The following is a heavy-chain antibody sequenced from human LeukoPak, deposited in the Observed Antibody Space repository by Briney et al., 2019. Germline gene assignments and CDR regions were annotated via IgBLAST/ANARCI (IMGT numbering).Heavy chain of an antibody. J-gene: IGHJ4*02. CDR3: ARLYSGYDYNDY. D-gene: IGHD5-12*01. V-gene: IGHV4-34*01. Sequence: ASETLSLTCAVYGGSFSGYYWSWIRQPPGKGLEWIGEINHSGSTNYNPSLKSRVTISVDTSKNQFSLKLSSVTAADTAVYYCARLYSGYDYNDYWGQGTLVTVSS. CDR1: GGSFSGYY. CDR2: INHSGST.